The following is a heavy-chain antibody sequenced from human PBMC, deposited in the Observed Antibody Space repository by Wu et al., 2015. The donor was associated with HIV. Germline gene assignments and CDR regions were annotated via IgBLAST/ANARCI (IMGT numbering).Heavy chain of an antibody. CDR2: ISTYNGNR. Sequence: QVQLVQSGAEVKKPGASVKVSCKASGYTFTSYGISWVRQAPGQGLGWMGWISTYNGNRNYVQKFQGRVTMTTDTSTNTAYMELRSLRSDDTAIYYCARVGCSSISCWYYFDYWGQGTLVTVSS. D-gene: IGHD2-2*01. CDR3: ARVGCSSISCWYYFDY. J-gene: IGHJ4*02. V-gene: IGHV1-18*01. CDR1: GYTFTSYG.